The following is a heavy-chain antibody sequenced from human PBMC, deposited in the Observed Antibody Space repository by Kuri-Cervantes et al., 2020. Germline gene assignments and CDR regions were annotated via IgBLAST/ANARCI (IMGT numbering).Heavy chain of an antibody. J-gene: IGHJ6*03. CDR1: GYTFTSYA. D-gene: IGHD6-13*01. CDR3: ARDASSSWSIYYYYMDV. V-gene: IGHV1-3*01. Sequence: ASVKVCCKASGYTFTSYAMHWVRQAPRQRLEWMGWINAGNGNTKYSQKFQGRVTITRDTSASTAYMELRSLRSDDTAVYYCARDASSSWSIYYYYMDVWGKGTTVTVSS. CDR2: INAGNGNT.